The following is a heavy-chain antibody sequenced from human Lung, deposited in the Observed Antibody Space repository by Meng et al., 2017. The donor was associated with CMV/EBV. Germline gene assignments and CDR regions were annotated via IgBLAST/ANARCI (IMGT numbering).Heavy chain of an antibody. CDR3: ATSPDGLAGFDY. Sequence: SETLSLTCGAYGGSFSGHYRSWIRQSPGKGLEWIGEIYHTGVTNYHPSLKSRVTISLDTSKMQFSLKLTSVTAADTAVYYCATSPDGLAGFDYWGQGVVVTVSS. D-gene: IGHD3/OR15-3a*01. V-gene: IGHV4-34*01. CDR1: GGSFSGHY. CDR2: IYHTGVT. J-gene: IGHJ4*02.